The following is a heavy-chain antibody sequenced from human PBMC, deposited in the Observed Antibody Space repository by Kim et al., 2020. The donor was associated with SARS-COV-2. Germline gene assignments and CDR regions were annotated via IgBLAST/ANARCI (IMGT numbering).Heavy chain of an antibody. V-gene: IGHV1-3*04. CDR3: ARQEDFYGYYYFDY. CDR1: GYSFTTYT. D-gene: IGHD3-22*01. J-gene: IGHJ4*02. Sequence: ASVKVSCKGSGYSFTTYTMHWVRQAPGQRLEWMAWIKIDNGDTKYSQKFQGRVTLTRDTSATTAYMELSSLTSEDTAFYYCARQEDFYGYYYFDYWGQGTLLTVSS. CDR2: IKIDNGDT.